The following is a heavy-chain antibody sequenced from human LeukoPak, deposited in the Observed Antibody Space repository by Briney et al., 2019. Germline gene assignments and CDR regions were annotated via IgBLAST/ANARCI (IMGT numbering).Heavy chain of an antibody. CDR1: GFTFSSYA. D-gene: IGHD1-26*01. Sequence: GGYLRLSCAASGFTFSSYAMSWVRQAPGKGLEWVSTISGSGGSTYYADSVKGRFTISRDNSKNTLYLQMNSLRVEDTAVYYCAKDVKVGVTPYFDYWGQGILVTVSS. V-gene: IGHV3-23*01. CDR3: AKDVKVGVTPYFDY. CDR2: ISGSGGST. J-gene: IGHJ4*02.